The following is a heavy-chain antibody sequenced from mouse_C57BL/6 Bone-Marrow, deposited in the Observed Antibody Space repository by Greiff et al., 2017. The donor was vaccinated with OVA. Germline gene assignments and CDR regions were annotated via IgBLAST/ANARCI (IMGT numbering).Heavy chain of an antibody. CDR3: TNEGG. J-gene: IGHJ1*03. V-gene: IGHV14-4*01. CDR1: GFNFKDDY. D-gene: IGHD1-1*02. Sequence: EVKLQESGAELVRPGASVKLSCTASGFNFKDDYMHWVKQRPEQGLEWIGWIDPENGDTEYASKFQGKATITADTSSSTAYLQLSSLPSEDTAVYYCTNEGGWGTGTTLTVSS. CDR2: IDPENGDT.